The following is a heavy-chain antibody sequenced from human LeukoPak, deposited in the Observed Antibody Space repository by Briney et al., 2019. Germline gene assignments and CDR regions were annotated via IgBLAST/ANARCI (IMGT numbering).Heavy chain of an antibody. J-gene: IGHJ4*02. CDR1: GGSFSGYY. V-gene: IGHV4-34*01. CDR3: ARAYDILTGYYYSRSPSFDY. Sequence: SETLSLTCAVYGGSFSGYYWSWIRQPPGKGLEWIGESNHSGSTNYNPSLKSRVTISVDTSKNQFSLKLSSVTAADTAFYYCARAYDILTGYYYSRSPSFDYWGQGTLVTVSS. CDR2: SNHSGST. D-gene: IGHD3-9*01.